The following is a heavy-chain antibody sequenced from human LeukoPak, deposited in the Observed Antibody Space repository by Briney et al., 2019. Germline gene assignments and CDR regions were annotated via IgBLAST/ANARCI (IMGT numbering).Heavy chain of an antibody. J-gene: IGHJ6*02. CDR2: INHSGST. V-gene: IGHV4-34*01. CDR3: ARVSDIVVVPAASHMDV. CDR1: GVSISSYY. D-gene: IGHD2-2*01. Sequence: SETLSLTCTVSGVSISSYYWSWIRQPPGKGLEWIGEINHSGSTNYNPSLKSRVTISVDTSKNQFSLKLSSVTAADTAVYYCARVSDIVVVPAASHMDVWGQGTTVTVSS.